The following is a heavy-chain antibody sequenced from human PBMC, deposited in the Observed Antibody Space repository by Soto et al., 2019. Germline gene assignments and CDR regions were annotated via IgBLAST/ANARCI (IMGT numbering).Heavy chain of an antibody. J-gene: IGHJ6*03. Sequence: SETLSLTCTVSGCSISRYYWSWIRQPPGKGLEWIGYIYYSGGTNYNPSLKSRVTISVDTSKNQFSLKLSSVTAADTAVYYCAREMTTVTPAEYYYYMDVWGKGTTVTVSS. CDR1: GCSISRYY. CDR2: IYYSGGT. V-gene: IGHV4-59*01. CDR3: AREMTTVTPAEYYYYMDV. D-gene: IGHD4-17*01.